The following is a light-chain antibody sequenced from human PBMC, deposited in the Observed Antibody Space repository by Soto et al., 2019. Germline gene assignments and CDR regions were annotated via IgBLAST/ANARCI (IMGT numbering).Light chain of an antibody. V-gene: IGKV3-11*01. Sequence: DIVMTQSPATLSVSPGERATLSCRASQSVGSYLAWYQQKPGQAPRLLIYDASNRATGIPARFSGSGSGTDFTLTISSLEPEDFAVYYCQQRSNWPPLTFGGGTKVDIK. CDR2: DAS. J-gene: IGKJ4*01. CDR3: QQRSNWPPLT. CDR1: QSVGSY.